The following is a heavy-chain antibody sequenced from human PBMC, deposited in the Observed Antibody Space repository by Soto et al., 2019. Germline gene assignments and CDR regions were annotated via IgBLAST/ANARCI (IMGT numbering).Heavy chain of an antibody. CDR3: ARGRYFSSSGDYYYYYIDV. J-gene: IGHJ6*03. CDR2: IYSGGST. V-gene: IGHV3-53*04. D-gene: IGHD6-6*01. CDR1: GFTVSSNH. Sequence: PGGSLRLSCAASGFTVSSNHMSRVRPAPGEGVEWVSVIYSGGSTYYADSVKGRFTISRHNSKNMLYLQMNSLRAEDTAVYYCARGRYFSSSGDYYYYYIDVWGKGTTVTVSS.